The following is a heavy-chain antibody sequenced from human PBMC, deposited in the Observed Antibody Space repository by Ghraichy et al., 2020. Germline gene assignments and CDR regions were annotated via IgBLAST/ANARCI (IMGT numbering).Heavy chain of an antibody. J-gene: IGHJ3*02. Sequence: ASVKVSCKASGYTFTSYGISWVRQAPGQGLEWMGWISAYNGNTNYAQKLQGRVTMTTDTSTSTAYMELRSLRSDDTAVYYCARAGFLEWLLMFHTSNAFDIWGQGTMVTVSS. CDR2: ISAYNGNT. CDR3: ARAGFLEWLLMFHTSNAFDI. V-gene: IGHV1-18*01. CDR1: GYTFTSYG. D-gene: IGHD3-3*01.